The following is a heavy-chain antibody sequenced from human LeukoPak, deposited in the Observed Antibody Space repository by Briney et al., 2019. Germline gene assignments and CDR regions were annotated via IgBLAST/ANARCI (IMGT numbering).Heavy chain of an antibody. CDR1: GGSISSYY. CDR3: ARHFSSGWYVYDY. V-gene: IGHV4-59*08. Sequence: SETLSLTCTVSGGSISSYYWSWIRQPPGKGLEGIGYIYYSGSTNYNPSLKSRVTISVDTSKNQFSLKLSSVTAADTAVYYCARHFSSGWYVYDYWGQGTLVTVSS. CDR2: IYYSGST. D-gene: IGHD6-19*01. J-gene: IGHJ4*02.